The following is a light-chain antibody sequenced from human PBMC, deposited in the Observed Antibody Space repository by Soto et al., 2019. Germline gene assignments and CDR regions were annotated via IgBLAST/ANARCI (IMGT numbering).Light chain of an antibody. CDR3: QQYSYWPLT. CDR2: GAS. CDR1: QSVSSN. J-gene: IGKJ4*01. V-gene: IGKV3-15*01. Sequence: EIVMTQSPATLSVSPGERATLSCRASQSVSSNLAWYQQKPGQAPRLLIYGASTRATGIPARFSGSGSGTEFTLTISSLQSEDFAVYHCQQYSYWPLTFGGETKVEIK.